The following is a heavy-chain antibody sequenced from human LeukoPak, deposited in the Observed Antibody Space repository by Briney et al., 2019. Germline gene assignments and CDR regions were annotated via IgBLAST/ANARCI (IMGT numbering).Heavy chain of an antibody. CDR2: ISAYNGNT. Sequence: ASVKVSCKASGYTFTSYGISWVRQAPGQGLEWMGWISAYNGNTNYAQKFQGRVTITTDESTSTAYMELSSLRSEYTAVYYCARGVPAFGSRRGYYYYYYMDVWGKGTTVTVSS. CDR1: GYTFTSYG. CDR3: ARGVPAFGSRRGYYYYYYMDV. J-gene: IGHJ6*03. D-gene: IGHD3-16*01. V-gene: IGHV1-18*01.